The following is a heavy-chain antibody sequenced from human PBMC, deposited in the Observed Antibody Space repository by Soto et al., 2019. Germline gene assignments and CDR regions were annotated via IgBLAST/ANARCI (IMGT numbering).Heavy chain of an antibody. V-gene: IGHV5-51*01. CDR2: IYPSDSDT. D-gene: IGHD5-12*01. J-gene: IGHJ4*02. CDR1: GYSFSSYW. CDR3: TRLQSGYQRRDFDY. Sequence: GESLKISCKGSGYSFSSYWIAWVRQMPGKGLEWMGIIYPSDSDTRYSPSLQGQVTISADKSISTAYLKWSSLKASDTAMYYCTRLQSGYQRRDFDYWGKGTLVTVSS.